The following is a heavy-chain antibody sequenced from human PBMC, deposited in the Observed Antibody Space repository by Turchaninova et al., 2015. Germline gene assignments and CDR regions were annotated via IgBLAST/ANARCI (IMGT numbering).Heavy chain of an antibody. Sequence: QLQLQESGPGLVKPSAPLSLTCTVSGGSISRSGYYRVWLRQPPGKGLEWIASLYYGGGPYYNPSLRSRVAISVDTSKNQFSLELSSVTAADTAVYYCAGGFDYWGPGTLVTVAS. J-gene: IGHJ4*02. D-gene: IGHD3-16*01. CDR1: GGSISRSGYY. CDR3: AGGFDY. CDR2: LYYGGGP. V-gene: IGHV4-39*01.